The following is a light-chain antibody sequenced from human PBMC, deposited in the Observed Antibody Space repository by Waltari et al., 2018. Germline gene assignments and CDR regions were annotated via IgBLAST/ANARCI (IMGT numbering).Light chain of an antibody. J-gene: IGKJ4*01. CDR1: QSASKY. V-gene: IGKV3-11*01. CDR3: QQRNDWPLT. CDR2: DAS. Sequence: EIVLTQSPATLSLSPGERVTLSCRASQSASKYVAWYQKRHGQAPRLLIYDASNRATGVPDRFDAFGSGTDFTLTISSLEPEDSAVYYCQQRNDWPLTFGGGTRVEIK.